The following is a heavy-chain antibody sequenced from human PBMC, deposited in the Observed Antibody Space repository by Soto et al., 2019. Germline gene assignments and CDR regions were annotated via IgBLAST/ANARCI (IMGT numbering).Heavy chain of an antibody. Sequence: SVKVSCKASGGTFSSYAISWVRQAPGQGLEWMGGIIPIFGTANYAQKFQGRVTITADESTSTAYMELSSLRSEDTAVYYCASPEPPGPYYYYYGLDVCGEGTTVTVSS. J-gene: IGHJ6*04. V-gene: IGHV1-69*13. CDR3: ASPEPPGPYYYYYGLDV. CDR2: IIPIFGTA. D-gene: IGHD1-1*01. CDR1: GGTFSSYA.